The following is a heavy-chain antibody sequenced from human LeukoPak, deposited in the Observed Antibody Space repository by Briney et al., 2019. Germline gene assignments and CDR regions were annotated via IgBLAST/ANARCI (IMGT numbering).Heavy chain of an antibody. CDR3: TSSKWTTHDS. J-gene: IGHJ4*02. CDR2: IKRKSDGGTT. CDR1: GFTFSHSW. Sequence: GGSLRLSCAASGFTFSHSWMTGVRQAPGKGLEWVGRIKRKSDGGTTDYATPVKGRFTISRDDSRNTLYLQMSGLKTEDTALYYCTSSKWTTHDSWGQGTLVTVSS. V-gene: IGHV3-15*01. D-gene: IGHD6-13*01.